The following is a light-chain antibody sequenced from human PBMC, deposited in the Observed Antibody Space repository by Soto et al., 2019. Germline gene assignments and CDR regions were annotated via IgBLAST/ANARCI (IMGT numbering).Light chain of an antibody. Sequence: DIQMTQSPSSLSASVGDRVTITCRASRGIGNFLAWYQQKPGNVPNLLVYTASTLQSGVPSRFSGSGSGTDFTLTISSLQPEDVATYYCQKHNSAPITFGQGTRLEIK. V-gene: IGKV1-27*01. CDR1: RGIGNF. J-gene: IGKJ5*01. CDR2: TAS. CDR3: QKHNSAPIT.